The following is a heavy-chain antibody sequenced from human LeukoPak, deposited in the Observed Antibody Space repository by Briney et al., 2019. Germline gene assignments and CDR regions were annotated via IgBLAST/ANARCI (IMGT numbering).Heavy chain of an antibody. Sequence: SETLSLTCTVSGVSISSYSRSWIRQPAGKGLEWIGRIYTSGSTNYNPSLKSRVTMSVDTSKNQFSLKLSSVTAADTAVYYCARDTYNYGSSAYYFDYWGQGTLVTVSS. J-gene: IGHJ4*02. CDR1: GVSISSYS. D-gene: IGHD5-18*01. V-gene: IGHV4-4*07. CDR3: ARDTYNYGSSAYYFDY. CDR2: IYTSGST.